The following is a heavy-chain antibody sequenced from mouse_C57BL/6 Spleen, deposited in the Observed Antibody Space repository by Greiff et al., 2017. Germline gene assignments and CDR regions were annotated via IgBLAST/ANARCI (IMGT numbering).Heavy chain of an antibody. V-gene: IGHV1-64*01. D-gene: IGHD1-1*01. CDR3: ARSRGYGSSYNYAMDY. CDR2: IHPNSGST. J-gene: IGHJ4*01. CDR1: GYTFTSYW. Sequence: VQLQQPGAELVKPGASVKLSCKASGYTFTSYWMHWVKQRPGQGLEWIGMIHPNSGSTNYNEKFKSKATLTVDKSSSTAYMQLSSLTSEDSAVXYCARSRGYGSSYNYAMDYWGQGTSVTVSS.